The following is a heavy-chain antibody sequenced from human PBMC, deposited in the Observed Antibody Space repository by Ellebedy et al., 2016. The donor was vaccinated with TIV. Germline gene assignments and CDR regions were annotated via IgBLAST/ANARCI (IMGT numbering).Heavy chain of an antibody. V-gene: IGHV3-23*01. Sequence: GESLKISCAASGFTFSSYAMSWVRQAPGKGLEWVSTISHTGTRTYYADSVEGRFTVSRDTSKKTLYLQMNSLRAEDTAVYYCAKDRIAGDGYWVFDFWGQGTLVTVST. D-gene: IGHD5-18*01. CDR3: AKDRIAGDGYWVFDF. CDR2: ISHTGTRT. J-gene: IGHJ4*02. CDR1: GFTFSSYA.